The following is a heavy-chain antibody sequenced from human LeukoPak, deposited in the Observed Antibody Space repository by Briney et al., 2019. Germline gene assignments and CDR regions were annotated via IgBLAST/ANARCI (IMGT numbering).Heavy chain of an antibody. D-gene: IGHD3-10*01. V-gene: IGHV3-49*04. Sequence: GGSLRLSCTASGITFDDYSVSWVRQAPGKGLEWVGFIRPTSHGSTTDFAASVKGRFSTSKDDSKTVAYLQMNSLETEDTAVYYCSSRRFGDFVAGYYWGQGTLVTVSS. J-gene: IGHJ4*02. CDR3: SSRRFGDFVAGYY. CDR1: GITFDDYS. CDR2: IRPTSHGSTT.